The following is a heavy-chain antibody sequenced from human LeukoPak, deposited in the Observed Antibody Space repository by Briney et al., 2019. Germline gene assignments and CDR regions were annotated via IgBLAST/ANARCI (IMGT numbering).Heavy chain of an antibody. Sequence: PGGSLRLSCAASGFTFSSYEMDWVRQPPGKGLEWIGSMYYSGSTYYNPSLKSRVTISVDTSKNQFSLKLSPVTAADTAVYYCARVGSGWSIDYWGQGTLVTVSS. D-gene: IGHD6-19*01. J-gene: IGHJ4*02. V-gene: IGHV4-39*07. CDR3: ARVGSGWSIDY. CDR2: MYYSGST. CDR1: GFTFSSYE.